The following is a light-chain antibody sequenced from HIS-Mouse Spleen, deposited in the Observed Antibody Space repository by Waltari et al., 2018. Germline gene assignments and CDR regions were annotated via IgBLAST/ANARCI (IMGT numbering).Light chain of an antibody. Sequence: QSALTQPASVSGSPGQSITISCTGTSSYVGSSNLVSWYQPHPGKAPKLMIYEGSKRPSGVSNRFSGSKSGNTASLTISGLQAEDEADYYCCSYAGSSTWVFGGGTKLTVL. CDR1: SSYVGSSNL. J-gene: IGLJ3*02. CDR3: CSYAGSSTWV. CDR2: EGS. V-gene: IGLV2-23*01.